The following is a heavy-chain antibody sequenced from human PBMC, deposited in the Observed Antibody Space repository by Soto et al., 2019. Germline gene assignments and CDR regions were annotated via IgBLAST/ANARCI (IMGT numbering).Heavy chain of an antibody. CDR3: AKDYSKLLWFGEFHY. J-gene: IGHJ4*02. CDR1: GFTFDDYA. D-gene: IGHD3-10*01. V-gene: IGHV3-9*01. CDR2: ISWNSGSI. Sequence: EVQLVESGGGLVQPGRSLRLSCAASGFTFDDYAMHWVRQAPGKGLEWVSGISWNSGSIGYADSVKGRFTISRDNAKNSLYLQMNSLRAEDTALYYCAKDYSKLLWFGEFHYWGQGTLVTVSS.